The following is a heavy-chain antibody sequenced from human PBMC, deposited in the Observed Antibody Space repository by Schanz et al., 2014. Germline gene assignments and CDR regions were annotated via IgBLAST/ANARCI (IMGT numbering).Heavy chain of an antibody. D-gene: IGHD3-10*01. J-gene: IGHJ3*02. V-gene: IGHV3-23*04. CDR2: INTGVNT. CDR1: GFTFGDYA. Sequence: VQLVESGGGLVKPGGSLRLSCAASGFTFGDYAMTWVRQAPGKGLEWVSAINTGVNTYYADSVKGRFTISRDNSKNTLYLQMNSLRAEDTALYYCAKGRFGELSAFDIWGQGTMVTVSS. CDR3: AKGRFGELSAFDI.